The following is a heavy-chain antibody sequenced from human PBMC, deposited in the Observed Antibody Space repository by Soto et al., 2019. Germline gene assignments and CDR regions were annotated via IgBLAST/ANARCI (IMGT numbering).Heavy chain of an antibody. CDR3: ARHGNGGNPYWYFDL. CDR2: IYYSGTT. V-gene: IGHV4-59*08. D-gene: IGHD2-15*01. CDR1: GGAITSYY. Sequence: QVQLQESGPGLVKPSETLSLTCTVSGGAITSYYWSWIRQPPGKGLEWIGYIYYSGTTNYNPSLKSRVTISVDTSKNQFSLKLRSVTAADTAMYYCARHGNGGNPYWYFDLWGRSTLVTVSS. J-gene: IGHJ2*01.